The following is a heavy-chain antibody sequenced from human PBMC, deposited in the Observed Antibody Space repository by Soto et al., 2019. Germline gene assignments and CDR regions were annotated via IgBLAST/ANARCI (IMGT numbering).Heavy chain of an antibody. Sequence: PGGSLRLSCVASVFSFMTHTLVWVRQAPGKGLEWVSYISTGGTYLEYAHSVKGRFTISRDDAADSVFLQMNSLKGDDTAVYYCVKGGEDITSPYGMDVWGQGTTVTVSS. D-gene: IGHD2-2*01. J-gene: IGHJ6*02. CDR3: VKGGEDITSPYGMDV. V-gene: IGHV3-21*06. CDR2: ISTGGTYL. CDR1: VFSFMTHT.